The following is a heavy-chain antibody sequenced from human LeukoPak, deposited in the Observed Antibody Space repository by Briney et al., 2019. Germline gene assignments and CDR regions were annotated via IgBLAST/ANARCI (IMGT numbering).Heavy chain of an antibody. J-gene: IGHJ5*02. CDR3: ARLGSGYSSSWSNWFDP. CDR1: GYTFTSYG. Sequence: ASVKVSCKASGYTFTSYGISWVRQAPGQGLEWMGWISTYNGNTNYAQKLQGRVTMTTDTSTSTAYMELRSLRSDDTAVYYCARLGSGYSSSWSNWFDPWGQGTLVTVSS. D-gene: IGHD6-13*01. V-gene: IGHV1-18*01. CDR2: ISTYNGNT.